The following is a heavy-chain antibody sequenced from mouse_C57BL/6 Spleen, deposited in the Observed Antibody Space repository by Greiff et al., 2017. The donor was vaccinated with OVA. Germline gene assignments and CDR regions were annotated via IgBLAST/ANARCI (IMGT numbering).Heavy chain of an antibody. CDR1: GYTFTSYW. D-gene: IGHD2-5*01. CDR3: TPYYSNYAWFAY. J-gene: IGHJ3*01. V-gene: IGHV1-5*01. CDR2: IYPGNSDT. Sequence: VQLQQSGTVLARPGASVKMSCKTSGYTFTSYWMHWVKQRPGQGLEWIGAIYPGNSDTSYNQKFKGKAKLTAVTSASTAYMELSSLTNEDSAVYYCTPYYSNYAWFAYWGQGTLVTVSA.